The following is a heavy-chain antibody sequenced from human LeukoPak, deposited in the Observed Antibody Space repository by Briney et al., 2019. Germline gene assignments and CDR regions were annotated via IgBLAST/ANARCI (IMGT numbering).Heavy chain of an antibody. CDR1: GFSVSTSW. V-gene: IGHV3-7*04. Sequence: GGSLRLSCAASGFSVSTSWMTWVRQAPGKGLEWVANMNEDGSVRNYLDSVKGRFTISRENARNSLYLQMNSLRAEDTAVYYCTWDKGYNWFDPWGQGTLVTVSS. CDR3: TWDKGYNWFDP. J-gene: IGHJ5*02. CDR2: MNEDGSVR.